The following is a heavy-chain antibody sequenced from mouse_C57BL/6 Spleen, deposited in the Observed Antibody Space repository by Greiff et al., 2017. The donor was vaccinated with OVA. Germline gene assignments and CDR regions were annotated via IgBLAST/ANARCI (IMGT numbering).Heavy chain of an antibody. D-gene: IGHD1-1*01. CDR2: ILPGSGST. V-gene: IGHV1-9*01. CDR3: ARRADYYGSSYWYFDV. Sequence: VQLQQSGAELMKPGASVKLSCKATGYTFTGYWIEWVKQRPGHGLEWIGEILPGSGSTNYNEKFKGKATFTADTSSNTAYMQLSSLTTEDSAIYYCARRADYYGSSYWYFDVWGTGTTVTVSS. J-gene: IGHJ1*03. CDR1: GYTFTGYW.